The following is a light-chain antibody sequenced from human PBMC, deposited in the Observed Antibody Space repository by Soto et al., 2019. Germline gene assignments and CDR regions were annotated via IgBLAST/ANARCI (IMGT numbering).Light chain of an antibody. CDR3: QQYNNWPLX. CDR1: QSVSSN. V-gene: IGKV3-15*01. J-gene: IGKJ5*01. Sequence: EKVMTQSPATLSVSPGERATLSCRASQSVSSNLAWYQQKPGQAPRLLIYGASSRATGIPVRFSGSGSGTEFTLTISSLQSEDFAVYYCQQYNNWPLXFGQGXXLEIK. CDR2: GAS.